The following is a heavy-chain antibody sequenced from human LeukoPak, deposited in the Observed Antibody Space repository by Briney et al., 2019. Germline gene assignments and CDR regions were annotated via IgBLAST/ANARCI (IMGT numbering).Heavy chain of an antibody. CDR3: TRGFTLIDPNY. CDR1: GFSLGDYA. CDR2: IRSTALGGTI. D-gene: IGHD3-22*01. J-gene: IGHJ4*02. Sequence: GGSLRLSCTTSGFSLGDYAVSWVRQAPGKGLEWVGFIRSTALGGTIEYAASVKGRFTISRDDSKSIAYLQMDSLKTEDTAVYYCTRGFTLIDPNYWGQGTLVTVSS. V-gene: IGHV3-49*04.